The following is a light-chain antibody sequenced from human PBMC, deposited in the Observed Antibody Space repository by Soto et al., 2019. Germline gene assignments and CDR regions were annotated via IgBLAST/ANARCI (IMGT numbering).Light chain of an antibody. J-gene: IGKJ2*01. Sequence: EIVMTQSPVALSXSPGESAALSCRASQSVGRNFAWYQQRPGQAPRVLIYGTSTRATGVPARFSGSGSGTDFTLTISSLQSEDFAVYYCQQYNKWPYTFGQGTRLEIK. CDR1: QSVGRN. CDR3: QQYNKWPYT. CDR2: GTS. V-gene: IGKV3-15*01.